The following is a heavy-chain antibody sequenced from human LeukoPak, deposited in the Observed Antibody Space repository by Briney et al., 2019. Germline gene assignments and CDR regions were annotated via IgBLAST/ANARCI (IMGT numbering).Heavy chain of an antibody. Sequence: GGSLRLSCGASGFTFGTYDMNWVRQSPGRGLEWGSHIINSGNGMYYTDSVKGRFTISRDNAKNSLYLQMHSLRAEDTGIYYCARGAYYDDASGYYTGKSMDVWGQGTTVTVSS. CDR3: ARGAYYDDASGYYTGKSMDV. J-gene: IGHJ6*02. CDR2: IINSGNGM. V-gene: IGHV3-48*03. D-gene: IGHD3-22*01. CDR1: GFTFGTYD.